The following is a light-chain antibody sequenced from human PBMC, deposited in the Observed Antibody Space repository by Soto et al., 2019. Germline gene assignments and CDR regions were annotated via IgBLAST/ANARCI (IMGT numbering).Light chain of an antibody. CDR1: QSVSINY. CDR2: AAS. CDR3: QQYVNSPLIT. J-gene: IGKJ3*01. V-gene: IGKV3-20*01. Sequence: EIMLTQSPGTLSLSPGERATLSCRASQSVSINYLAWYQQKSGQAPRLLIYAASSRATGIPDRFSGSGSGTDFTLTISRLEPEDFAMYYCQQYVNSPLITFGPGTKVEIK.